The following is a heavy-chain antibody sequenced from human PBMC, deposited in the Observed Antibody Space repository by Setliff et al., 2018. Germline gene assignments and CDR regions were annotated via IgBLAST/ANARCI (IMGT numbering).Heavy chain of an antibody. J-gene: IGHJ4*02. CDR1: GFSFSRHW. D-gene: IGHD3-10*01. V-gene: IGHV3-30*02. CDR3: ARSPLWFGELFFDY. Sequence: GGSLRLSCVVSGFSFSRHWMSWVRQAPGKGLEWVAFIRYDGTTESYADSVRGRFTISRDNAKNSLYLQMNSLRAEDMAVYYCARSPLWFGELFFDYWGQGTLVTVSS. CDR2: IRYDGTTE.